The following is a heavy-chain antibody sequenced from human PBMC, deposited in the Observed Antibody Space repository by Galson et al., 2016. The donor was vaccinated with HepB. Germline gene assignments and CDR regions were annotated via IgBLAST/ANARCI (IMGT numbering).Heavy chain of an antibody. CDR3: VKTFLHFPSSGDY. V-gene: IGHV3-64D*06. D-gene: IGHD3-10*01. Sequence: SLRLSCAASGFTFSFYAMHWVRQAPGKGLEYVSAISGNGGSTYYADSVKGRFTISRDNSKNTLYLQMSSLRTEDTAVYYCVKTFLHFPSSGDYWGQGTLVTVSS. CDR1: GFTFSFYA. CDR2: ISGNGGST. J-gene: IGHJ4*02.